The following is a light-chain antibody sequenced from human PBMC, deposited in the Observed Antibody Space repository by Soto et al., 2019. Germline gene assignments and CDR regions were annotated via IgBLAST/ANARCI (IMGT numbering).Light chain of an antibody. J-gene: IGLJ2*01. Sequence: QSALTQPPSASGCPGQAVTISFTGNSNDVGGYNYVSWYQQHPGKAPKLIIYEVTERPSGVPDRFSGSKSGNTASLTVSGLQAEDEADYYCSSYAYTNNLIFGGGTKVTVL. V-gene: IGLV2-8*01. CDR2: EVT. CDR3: SSYAYTNNLI. CDR1: SNDVGGYNY.